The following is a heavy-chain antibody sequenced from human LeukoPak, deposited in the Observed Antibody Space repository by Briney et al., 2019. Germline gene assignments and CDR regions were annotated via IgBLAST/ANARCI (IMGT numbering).Heavy chain of an antibody. Sequence: PGGSLRLSCAASGLTFDDYAMHWVRQAPGKGLEWVSSISWNGGSIGYADSVKGRFAISRDNAKNSLYLQMNSLRTEDTAFYYCVKDNNARIAVTVNRGTDYWGQGTLVTVSS. V-gene: IGHV3-9*01. CDR2: ISWNGGSI. D-gene: IGHD6-19*01. CDR3: VKDNNARIAVTVNRGTDY. CDR1: GLTFDDYA. J-gene: IGHJ4*02.